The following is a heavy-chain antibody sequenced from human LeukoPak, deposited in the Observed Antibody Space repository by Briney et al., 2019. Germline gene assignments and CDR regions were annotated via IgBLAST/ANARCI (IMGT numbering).Heavy chain of an antibody. V-gene: IGHV4-39*01. D-gene: IGHD6-19*01. CDR3: ARGSSSGWYGGWFDP. CDR1: GGSISSSSYY. CDR2: IYYSGST. J-gene: IGHJ5*02. Sequence: LETLSLTCTVSGGSISSSSYYWGWIRQPPGKGLEWIGSIYYSGSTYYNPSLKSRVTISVDTSKNQFSLKLSSVTAADTAVYYCARGSSSGWYGGWFDPWGQGTLVTVSS.